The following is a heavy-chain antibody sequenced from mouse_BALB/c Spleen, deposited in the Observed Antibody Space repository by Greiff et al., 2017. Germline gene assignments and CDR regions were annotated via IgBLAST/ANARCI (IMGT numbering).Heavy chain of an antibody. D-gene: IGHD2-1*01. CDR1: GDSITSGY. V-gene: IGHV3-8*02. CDR2: ISYSGST. CDR3: ARYGNYDYYFDY. J-gene: IGHJ2*01. Sequence: EVKVVESGPSLVKPSQTLSLTCSVTGDSITSGYWNWIRKFPGNKLEYMGYISYSGSTYYNPSLKSRISITRDTSKNQYYLQLNSVTTEDTATYYCARYGNYDYYFDYWGQGTTLTVSS.